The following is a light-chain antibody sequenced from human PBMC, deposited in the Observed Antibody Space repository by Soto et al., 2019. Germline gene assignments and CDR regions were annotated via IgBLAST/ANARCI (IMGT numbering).Light chain of an antibody. V-gene: IGLV1-51*02. CDR1: SSNIGKNY. Sequence: QSELTQPPSVSAAPGQKVTISCSGSSSNIGKNYVSWYQQLPGTAPKLLIYENNKRPSGIPDRFSGSKSGTSATLGITGLQTGDEAEYSCGAWDSSLRAVYVFGTGTKLTVL. J-gene: IGLJ1*01. CDR2: ENN. CDR3: GAWDSSLRAVYV.